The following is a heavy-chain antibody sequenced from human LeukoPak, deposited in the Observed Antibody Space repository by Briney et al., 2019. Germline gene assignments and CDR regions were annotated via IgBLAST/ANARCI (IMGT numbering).Heavy chain of an antibody. CDR3: AXGETAVTSRLDY. CDR1: XFXXTXXX. J-gene: IGHJ4*02. V-gene: IGHV3-48*02. Sequence: GGSLXLSCAASXFXXTXXXXXXVXXXPGXXXXXLXXXXXTGXTRXYAXXVKGRFTISRDNVKDSVYLQMTTLRDDDTAVYXCAXGETAVTSRLDYWGQGTLVTVSS. D-gene: IGHD4-17*01. CDR2: XXXTGXTR.